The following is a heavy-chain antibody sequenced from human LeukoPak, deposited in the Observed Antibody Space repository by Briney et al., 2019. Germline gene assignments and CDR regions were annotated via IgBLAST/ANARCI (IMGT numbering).Heavy chain of an antibody. CDR3: ARIANWFDP. CDR2: IIPIFGTA. V-gene: IGHV1-69*13. J-gene: IGHJ5*02. CDR1: GYTFTSYY. Sequence: GASVKVSCKASGYTFTSYYMHWVRQAPGQGLEWMGGIIPIFGTANYAQKFQGRVTITADESTSTAYMELSSLRSEDTAVYYCARIANWFDPWGQGTLVTVSS. D-gene: IGHD6-13*01.